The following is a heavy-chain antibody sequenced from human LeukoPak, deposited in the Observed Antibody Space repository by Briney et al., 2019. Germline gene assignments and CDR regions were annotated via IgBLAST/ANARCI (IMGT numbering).Heavy chain of an antibody. CDR1: GGSISSSSYY. D-gene: IGHD3-16*02. Sequence: SETLSLTCTVSGGSISSSSYYWGWIRQPPGKGLEWIGNIYYSGSTYYNPSFKSRVTISGDMSKNQFSLKLSSVTAADTAVYYCARTRWRYPAPDAFDIWGQGTMVTVSS. CDR3: ARTRWRYPAPDAFDI. V-gene: IGHV4-39*07. J-gene: IGHJ3*02. CDR2: IYYSGST.